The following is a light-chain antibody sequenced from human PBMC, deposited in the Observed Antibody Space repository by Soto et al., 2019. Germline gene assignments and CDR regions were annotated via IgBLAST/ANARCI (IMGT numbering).Light chain of an antibody. CDR3: QQRSNWPLWT. Sequence: EIVLTQSPATLSLSPGERATLSCRARQSVSSYLAWYQQKPGQAPRLLIYDASNRATGIPARFSGSGSGTDFALTIIRLQNEDFAVYYCQQRSNWPLWTFGQGTKVEI. CDR1: QSVSSY. J-gene: IGKJ1*01. CDR2: DAS. V-gene: IGKV3-11*01.